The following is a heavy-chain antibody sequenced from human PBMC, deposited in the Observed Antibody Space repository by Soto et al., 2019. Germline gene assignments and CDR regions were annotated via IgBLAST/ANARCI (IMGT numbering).Heavy chain of an antibody. Sequence: QTLSLTCAISGDSVSSNSAAWNWIRLSPSRGLEWLARTYYRSRWYNDYAVSVRSRITVIPDTSKNQFSLQLTSVTPEDTAVYYCAGTTSHQWYYMDVWGKGTTVTVSS. CDR2: TYYRSRWYN. J-gene: IGHJ6*03. V-gene: IGHV6-1*01. CDR3: AGTTSHQWYYMDV. D-gene: IGHD1-7*01. CDR1: GDSVSSNSAA.